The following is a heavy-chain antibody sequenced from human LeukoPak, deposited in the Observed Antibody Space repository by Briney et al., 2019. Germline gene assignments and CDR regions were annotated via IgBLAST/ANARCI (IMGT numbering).Heavy chain of an antibody. CDR3: AKGTATTYYYYYMDV. D-gene: IGHD1-7*01. CDR1: GFTFSSXG. J-gene: IGHJ6*03. Sequence: XRSXXLSCVASGFTFSSXGMHWXRXAPGKXLEWVXVXXYDGRNEYYADSVKXRFTISXDNSRNTLYLQMNSLRAEDTAVYYCAKGTATTYYYYYMDVWGKGTTVTVSS. CDR2: XXYDGRNE. V-gene: IGHV3-33*08.